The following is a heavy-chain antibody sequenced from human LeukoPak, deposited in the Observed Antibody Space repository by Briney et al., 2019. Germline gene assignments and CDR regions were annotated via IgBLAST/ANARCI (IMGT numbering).Heavy chain of an antibody. J-gene: IGHJ4*02. Sequence: QPGGSLRLSCAASGFTFSSYEMNWVRQAPGKGLEWASYISSSGSTIYYADSVKGRFTISRDNAKNSLYLQMNSLRAEDTAVYYCARTNYDSSGRGVFDYWGQGTLVTVSS. D-gene: IGHD3-22*01. CDR1: GFTFSSYE. V-gene: IGHV3-48*03. CDR2: ISSSGSTI. CDR3: ARTNYDSSGRGVFDY.